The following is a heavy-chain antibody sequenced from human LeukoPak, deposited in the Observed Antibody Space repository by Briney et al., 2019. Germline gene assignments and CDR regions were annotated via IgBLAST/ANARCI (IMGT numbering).Heavy chain of an antibody. Sequence: GGSLRLSCAASGFTVSSNYMSWVRQAPGKGLEWVSVIYSGGSTYYADSVKGRFTISRDNPKNTLYLQMNSLRAEDTAVYYCAIIAAAGLFDYWGQGTLVTVSS. CDR1: GFTVSSNY. CDR3: AIIAAAGLFDY. V-gene: IGHV3-66*01. J-gene: IGHJ4*02. CDR2: IYSGGST. D-gene: IGHD6-13*01.